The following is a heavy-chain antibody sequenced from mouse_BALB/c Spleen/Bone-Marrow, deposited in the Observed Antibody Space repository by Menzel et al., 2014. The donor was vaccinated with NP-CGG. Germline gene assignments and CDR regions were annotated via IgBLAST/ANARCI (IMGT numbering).Heavy chain of an antibody. V-gene: IGHV1-7*01. J-gene: IGHJ4*01. Sequence: QVQLKESGAELAKPGASVKMSCKASGYTFTSYWMHWVKQRPGQGLEWIGYINSSTGYTAYNQKFKDKATLTADKSSNTAYMQLSSLTSEDSAVYYCARGNYEAMDYWGQGTSVTVSS. D-gene: IGHD2-1*01. CDR1: GYTFTSYW. CDR2: INSSTGYT. CDR3: ARGNYEAMDY.